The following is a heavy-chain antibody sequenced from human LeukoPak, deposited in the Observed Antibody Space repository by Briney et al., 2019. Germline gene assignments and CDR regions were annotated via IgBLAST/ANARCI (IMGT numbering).Heavy chain of an antibody. J-gene: IGHJ6*03. D-gene: IGHD4-17*01. CDR1: GFTFSSHG. CDR3: AKDKAMTTAAMDV. Sequence: GGSLRLSCAASGFTFSSHGMHWVRQAPGKGLEWVAFIRYDGSNKYNADSVKGRFTISRDDSKNTPYLQMNSLRAEDTAVYYCAKDKAMTTAAMDVWGKGTTVTVSS. V-gene: IGHV3-30*02. CDR2: IRYDGSNK.